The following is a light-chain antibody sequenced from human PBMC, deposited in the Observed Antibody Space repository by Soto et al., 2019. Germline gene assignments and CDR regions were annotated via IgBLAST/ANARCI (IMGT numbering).Light chain of an antibody. V-gene: IGKV3-20*01. CDR1: RSVSSNF. J-gene: IGKJ5*01. CDR3: QQYGSSLIT. CDR2: GAS. Sequence: EIVLTQSPGTLSLSPGERATLSCRASRSVSSNFLAWYQQKPGQAPRLLIYGASSRATGILDRFSGSGSGTDFTLTISRLEPEDFAVYYCQQYGSSLITFGQGTRLEIK.